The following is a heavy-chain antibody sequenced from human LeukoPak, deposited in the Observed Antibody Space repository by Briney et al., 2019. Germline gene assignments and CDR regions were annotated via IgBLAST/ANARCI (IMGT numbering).Heavy chain of an antibody. CDR1: GFTFSSYS. D-gene: IGHD3-3*02. CDR2: ISSSSSYI. V-gene: IGHV3-21*01. CDR3: ERVAFLEWQYLYYYDY. J-gene: IGHJ4*02. Sequence: GGSLRLSCAASGFTFSSYSMNWVRQAPGKGLEWVSSISSSSSYIYYADSVKGRFTISRDNAKNSLYLQMNSLRAEDTAVYYWERVAFLEWQYLYYYDYWGQGTLVTVSS.